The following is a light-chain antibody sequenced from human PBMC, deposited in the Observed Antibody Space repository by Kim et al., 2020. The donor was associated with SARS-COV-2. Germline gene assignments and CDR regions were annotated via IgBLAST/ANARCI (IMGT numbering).Light chain of an antibody. V-gene: IGKV2-28*01. J-gene: IGKJ2*01. CDR3: MQALQTPYT. Sequence: PASISCRSSQSLLHSNGYNYLDWYLQKPGQSPQLLIYLGSNRASGVPDRFSGNGSGTDFTMKISRVEAEDVGVYYCMQALQTPYTFGQGTKLEI. CDR1: QSLLHSNGYNY. CDR2: LGS.